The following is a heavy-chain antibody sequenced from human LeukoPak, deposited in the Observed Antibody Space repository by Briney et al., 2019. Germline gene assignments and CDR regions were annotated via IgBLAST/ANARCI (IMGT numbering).Heavy chain of an antibody. CDR2: ISAYNGNT. CDR1: GYTFTSYG. Sequence: ASVNVSCKASGYTFTSYGISWVRQAPGQGLEWMGWISAYNGNTNYAQKLQGRVTMTTDTSTSTAYMELRSLRSDDTAVYYCARALLYYYGSGSYADHWGQGTLVTVSS. J-gene: IGHJ5*02. D-gene: IGHD3-10*01. CDR3: ARALLYYYGSGSYADH. V-gene: IGHV1-18*01.